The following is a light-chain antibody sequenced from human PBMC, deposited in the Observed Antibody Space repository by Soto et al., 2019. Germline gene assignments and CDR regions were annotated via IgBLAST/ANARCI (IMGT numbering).Light chain of an antibody. V-gene: IGKV3-20*01. CDR3: HQYGGPPRT. CDR1: QSVTSNS. Sequence: EIVLTQSPGTLSLSPGERATLPCRASQSVTSNSLAWYQQKPGQAPRLLIYGASNRVTGIPDRFSGSGSGTEFTFTITRLEPEDFAVYHCHQYGGPPRTFGQGTKLEIK. J-gene: IGKJ1*01. CDR2: GAS.